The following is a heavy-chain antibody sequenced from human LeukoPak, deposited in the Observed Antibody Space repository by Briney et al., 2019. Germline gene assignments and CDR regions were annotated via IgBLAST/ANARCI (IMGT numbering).Heavy chain of an antibody. CDR3: ARDGPRSGGSCYDY. Sequence: GGSLRLSCAASGFTFSSYGMHWVRQAPGEGLEWVALIYYDGSNEYYADSVKGRFTISRDNSKNTLYLQMNSLRAEDTAVYYCARDGPRSGGSCYDYWGQGTLVTVSS. CDR2: IYYDGSNE. J-gene: IGHJ4*02. D-gene: IGHD2-15*01. CDR1: GFTFSSYG. V-gene: IGHV3-33*01.